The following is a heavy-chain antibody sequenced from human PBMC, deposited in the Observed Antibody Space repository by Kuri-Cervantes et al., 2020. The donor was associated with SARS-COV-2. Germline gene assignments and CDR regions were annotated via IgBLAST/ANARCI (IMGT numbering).Heavy chain of an antibody. CDR2: IWNDGSNK. J-gene: IGHJ4*02. CDR3: ARDLGGVSGPFDY. D-gene: IGHD3-16*01. CDR1: GFIFSDYA. Sequence: GESLKISCAASGFIFSDYAIDWVRQAPGKRLEWVAIIWNDGSNKFYGDSVRGRFTISRDNSKNTVYLQMNSLRAEDTAVYYCARDLGGVSGPFDYWGQGTLVTDSS. V-gene: IGHV3-30*07.